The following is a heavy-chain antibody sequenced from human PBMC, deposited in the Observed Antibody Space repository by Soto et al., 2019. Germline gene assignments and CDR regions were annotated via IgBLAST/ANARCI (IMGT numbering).Heavy chain of an antibody. CDR3: ARCGRGGSCYSFDY. D-gene: IGHD2-15*01. CDR1: GGTFSSYA. J-gene: IGHJ4*02. CDR2: IIPIFGTA. Sequence: SVKVSCKASGGTFSSYAISWVRQAPGQGLEWMGGIIPIFGTANYAQKFQGRVTITADESTSTAYMELSSLRSEDMAVYYCARCGRGGSCYSFDYWGQGTLVTVSS. V-gene: IGHV1-69*13.